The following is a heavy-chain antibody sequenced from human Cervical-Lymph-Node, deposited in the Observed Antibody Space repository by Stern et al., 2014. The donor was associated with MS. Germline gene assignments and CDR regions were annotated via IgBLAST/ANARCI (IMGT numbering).Heavy chain of an antibody. D-gene: IGHD2-15*01. J-gene: IGHJ3*02. CDR2: ISAYNGNT. CDR1: GYTFTSYG. Sequence: QLEESGAEVKKPGASVKVSCKASGYTFTSYGISCVRQAPGQGLEWVGVISAYNGNTDYAQKLQGRVTITTDTSTSTAYMELRSLRSDDTAVYNFARGLLGSENAFDIWGQGTMVTVSS. CDR3: ARGLLGSENAFDI. V-gene: IGHV1-18*01.